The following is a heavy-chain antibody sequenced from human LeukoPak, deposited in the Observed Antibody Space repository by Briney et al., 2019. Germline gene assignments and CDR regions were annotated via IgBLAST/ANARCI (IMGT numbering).Heavy chain of an antibody. D-gene: IGHD3-22*01. CDR1: GFTFSTYW. CDR2: IDSDGSST. J-gene: IGHJ4*02. V-gene: IGHV3-74*01. Sequence: GGSLRLSCAASGFTFSTYWMHWVRQAPGKGLVWVSRIDSDGSSTTYADSVKGRFTISRDNAKKTLYLQMNSLRGEDTAVYYCASPLYSSGYFWGQETLVTVSS. CDR3: ASPLYSSGYF.